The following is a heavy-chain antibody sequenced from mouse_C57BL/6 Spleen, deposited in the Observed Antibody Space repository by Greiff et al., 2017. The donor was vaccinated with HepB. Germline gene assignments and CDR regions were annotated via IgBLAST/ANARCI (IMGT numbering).Heavy chain of an antibody. Sequence: VQLQQSGAELARPGASVKLSCKASGYTFTSYGISWVKQRTGQGLEWIGEIYPRSGNTYYNEKFKGKATLTADKSSSTAYMELRSLTSEDAAVYFCERSFTTVVARGYYFDYWGQGTTLTVSS. CDR2: IYPRSGNT. V-gene: IGHV1-81*01. CDR3: ERSFTTVVARGYYFDY. J-gene: IGHJ2*01. D-gene: IGHD1-1*01. CDR1: GYTFTSYG.